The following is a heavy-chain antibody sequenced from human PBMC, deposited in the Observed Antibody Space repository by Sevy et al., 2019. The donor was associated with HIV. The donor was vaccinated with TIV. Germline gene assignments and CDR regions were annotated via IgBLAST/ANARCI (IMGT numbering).Heavy chain of an antibody. D-gene: IGHD3-22*01. J-gene: IGHJ1*01. Sequence: GGSLRLSCAASGFTFSSYSMNWVRRAPGKGLEWVSYISSSSSTIYYADSVKGRFTISRDNAKNSLYLQMNSLRDEDTAVYYCARDRDHYYDSSGYYYGTPWPEYFQHWGQGTLVTVSS. CDR2: ISSSSSTI. CDR1: GFTFSSYS. V-gene: IGHV3-48*02. CDR3: ARDRDHYYDSSGYYYGTPWPEYFQH.